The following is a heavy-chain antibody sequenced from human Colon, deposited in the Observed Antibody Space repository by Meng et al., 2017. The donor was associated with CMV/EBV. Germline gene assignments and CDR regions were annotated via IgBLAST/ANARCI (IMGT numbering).Heavy chain of an antibody. CDR2: IWHSGSDG. CDR3: AKLASAFHASDY. V-gene: IGHV3-30*02. D-gene: IGHD2/OR15-2a*01. CDR1: GITFGSHD. J-gene: IGHJ4*02. Sequence: QVYLGGSGGGVVQPGGSPRLSCAASGITFGSHDMNWVRQSPGKGLEWVAFIWHSGSDGFYADSVKGRFTISRDNSKSTLYLEMNSLTVEDTAVYYCAKLASAFHASDYWGQGILVTVSS.